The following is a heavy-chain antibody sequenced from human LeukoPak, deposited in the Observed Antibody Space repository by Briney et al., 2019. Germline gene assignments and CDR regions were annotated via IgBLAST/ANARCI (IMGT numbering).Heavy chain of an antibody. V-gene: IGHV4-4*07. CDR2: IYTTGNT. J-gene: IGHJ4*02. CDR3: ARDARGWSGFDY. CDR1: AGSISSYY. D-gene: IGHD3-3*01. Sequence: ASETLSLTCSVSAGSISSYYWSWIRQPAGKGREWIGRIYTTGNTDYNPSLKSRVTMSVDTSKNQFSLNLSSVTAADTAVYYCARDARGWSGFDYWGQGTLVTVSS.